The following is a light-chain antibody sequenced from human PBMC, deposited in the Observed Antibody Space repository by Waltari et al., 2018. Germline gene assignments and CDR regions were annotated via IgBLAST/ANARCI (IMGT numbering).Light chain of an antibody. J-gene: IGLJ1*01. CDR3: CSYEGLGIYV. CDR1: SSDVGNYNL. CDR2: EVT. Sequence: QSGLTQPASVSGSPGQSITISCTGTSSDVGNYNLVSWYQQYPGKAPQLMVYEVTKRASGVSDRFSGSKSGNTASLTIHGLQSEDEADYYCCSYEGLGIYVFGSGTKVTVL. V-gene: IGLV2-23*02.